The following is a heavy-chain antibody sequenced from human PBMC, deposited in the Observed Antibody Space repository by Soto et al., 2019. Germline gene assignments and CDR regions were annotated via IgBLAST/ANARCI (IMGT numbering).Heavy chain of an antibody. Sequence: QLQLQESGPGLVKPSETLSLTCTVSGGSISSSSYYWGWIRQPPGKGLEWIGSIYYSESTYYNPSLNIRVPISVDTSKTPFSLNLSSVTNADTAVYYCARLNGNYYDSSGYSYFDYWGQGTLVTVSS. J-gene: IGHJ4*02. CDR3: ARLNGNYYDSSGYSYFDY. V-gene: IGHV4-39*01. CDR1: GGSISSSSYY. D-gene: IGHD3-22*01. CDR2: IYYSEST.